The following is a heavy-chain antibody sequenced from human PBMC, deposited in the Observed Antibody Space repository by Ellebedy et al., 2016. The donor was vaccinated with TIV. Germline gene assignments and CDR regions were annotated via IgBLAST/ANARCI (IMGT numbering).Heavy chain of an antibody. D-gene: IGHD2-8*01. CDR3: AREIMAFDY. CDR2: VSSSNSYI. J-gene: IGHJ4*02. CDR1: GFTFSSYS. V-gene: IGHV3-21*01. Sequence: PGGSLRLSCAASGFTFSSYSMNRVRQAPGKGLEWVSSVSSSNSYIYYADSVKGRFTISRDNAKNSLYLQMNSLRVEDTAVYYCAREIMAFDYWGQGTLVTVSS.